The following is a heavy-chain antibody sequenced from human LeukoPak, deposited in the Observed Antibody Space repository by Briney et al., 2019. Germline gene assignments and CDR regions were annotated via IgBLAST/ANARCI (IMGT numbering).Heavy chain of an antibody. Sequence: GGSLRLSCAASGLTFSRNSMNWVRQAPGKGLEWVSSISSSSTYIYYADSVKGRFTISRDNAKNSLYLQMNSLRADDTALYYCARDAGSGSYYIDYWGRGTLVTASS. D-gene: IGHD3-10*01. CDR3: ARDAGSGSYYIDY. CDR2: ISSSSTYI. CDR1: GLTFSRNS. V-gene: IGHV3-21*01. J-gene: IGHJ4*02.